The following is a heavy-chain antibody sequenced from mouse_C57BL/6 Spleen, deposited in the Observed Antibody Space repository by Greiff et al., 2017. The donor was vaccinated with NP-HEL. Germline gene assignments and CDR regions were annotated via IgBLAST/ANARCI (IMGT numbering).Heavy chain of an antibody. CDR3: ARGGNYYGSRRYFDV. J-gene: IGHJ1*03. CDR2: ISYDGSN. Sequence: EVKLQESGPGLVKPSQSLSLTCSVTGYSITSGYYWNWIRQFPGNKLEWMGYISYDGSNNYNPSLKNRISITRDTSKNQFFLKLNSVTTEDTATYYCARGGNYYGSRRYFDVWGTGTTVTVSS. CDR1: GYSITSGYY. D-gene: IGHD1-1*01. V-gene: IGHV3-6*01.